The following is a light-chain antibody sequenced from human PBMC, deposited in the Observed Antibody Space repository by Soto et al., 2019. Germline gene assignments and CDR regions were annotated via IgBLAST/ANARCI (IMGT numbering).Light chain of an antibody. CDR2: SAS. Sequence: DVQLTQSPSFLSPSIGESVTITFRASQVISTSLVRYQVKPGKAPKVLIYSASTVESGVPSRFSATVCGTEFSLTITSLLPEDFATYYCQQLFDSPITFGQGTRLEIK. CDR3: QQLFDSPIT. CDR1: QVISTS. J-gene: IGKJ5*01. V-gene: IGKV1-9*01.